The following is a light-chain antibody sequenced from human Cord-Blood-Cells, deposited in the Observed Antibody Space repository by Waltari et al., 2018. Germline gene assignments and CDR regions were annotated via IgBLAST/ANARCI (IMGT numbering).Light chain of an antibody. Sequence: DIVMTQSPDSLAVSLGERATINCKSSQSVLYNSNNKNYLAWYQQKPGQPPKLFIYWESTRESGVPDRFSGSGSGTDFTLTISSLQAEDVAVYYCQQYYSTPLTFGGGTKVEIK. CDR3: QQYYSTPLT. J-gene: IGKJ4*01. V-gene: IGKV4-1*01. CDR2: WES. CDR1: QSVLYNSNNKNY.